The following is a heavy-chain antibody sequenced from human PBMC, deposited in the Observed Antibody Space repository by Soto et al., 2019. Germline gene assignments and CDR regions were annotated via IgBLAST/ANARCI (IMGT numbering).Heavy chain of an antibody. CDR2: IWYDGSNK. Sequence: LRLSCAASGFTFSSYGMHWVRQAPGKGLEWVAVIWYDGSNKYYADSVKGRFTISRDNSKNTLYLQMNSLRAEDTAVYYCARTNGYSYGYLDYWGQGTLVTVSS. J-gene: IGHJ4*02. CDR3: ARTNGYSYGYLDY. V-gene: IGHV3-33*01. CDR1: GFTFSSYG. D-gene: IGHD5-18*01.